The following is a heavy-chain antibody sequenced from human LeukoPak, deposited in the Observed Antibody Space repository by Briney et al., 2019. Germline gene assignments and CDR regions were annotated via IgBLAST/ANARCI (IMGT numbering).Heavy chain of an antibody. CDR2: IYYSGST. D-gene: IGHD3-10*01. CDR1: GGSISSYY. V-gene: IGHV4-59*01. J-gene: IGHJ4*02. CDR3: ARATGGLLWFGELLGVFDY. Sequence: PSETLSLTCTVSGGSISSYYWSWIRQPPGKGLEWIGHIYYSGSTNYNPSLKSRVTISVDTSKNQFSLKLSSVTAADTAVYYCARATGGLLWFGELLGVFDYWGQGTLVTVSS.